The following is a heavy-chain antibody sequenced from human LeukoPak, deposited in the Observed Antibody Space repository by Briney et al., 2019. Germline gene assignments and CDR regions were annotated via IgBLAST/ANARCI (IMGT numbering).Heavy chain of an antibody. CDR2: IHTSGST. D-gene: IGHD3-3*01. CDR1: GGSISGYY. Sequence: SETLSLTCTVSGGSISGYYWSWIRQPAGKGLEWIGRIHTSGSTNYNPSLKSRVSMSLDTSKNQFSLKLNSVTAADTAVYYCARADFWSGYRFDFWGQGTLVSVSS. V-gene: IGHV4-4*07. CDR3: ARADFWSGYRFDF. J-gene: IGHJ4*02.